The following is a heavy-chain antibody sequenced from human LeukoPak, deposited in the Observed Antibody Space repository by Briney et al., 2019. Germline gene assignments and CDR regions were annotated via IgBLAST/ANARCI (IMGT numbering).Heavy chain of an antibody. Sequence: ASVKVSCKASGYTFTGYYMHWVRQAPGQGLEWMGWINPNSGGPIYAQKFQGRVTMTWDTSISTTYMELRGLRSDDTAAYYCARGGNSVFGVVDYWGQGTLVTVSS. D-gene: IGHD3-3*01. CDR1: GYTFTGYY. V-gene: IGHV1-2*02. CDR2: INPNSGGP. CDR3: ARGGNSVFGVVDY. J-gene: IGHJ4*02.